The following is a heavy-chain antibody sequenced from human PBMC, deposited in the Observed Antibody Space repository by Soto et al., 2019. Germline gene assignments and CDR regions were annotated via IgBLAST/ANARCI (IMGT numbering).Heavy chain of an antibody. Sequence: GGSLRLSCAASGFTFTRYSMNWVRQAPGKGLEWVSAVGRFGNTYYRDSVRGRFTISRDDSRNTVYLQMNSLRVEDTAVYFCAKEGRLRSPAGDYFDSWAQGSLVTVSS. V-gene: IGHV3-23*01. J-gene: IGHJ4*02. D-gene: IGHD3-10*01. CDR2: VGRFGNT. CDR1: GFTFTRYS. CDR3: AKEGRLRSPAGDYFDS.